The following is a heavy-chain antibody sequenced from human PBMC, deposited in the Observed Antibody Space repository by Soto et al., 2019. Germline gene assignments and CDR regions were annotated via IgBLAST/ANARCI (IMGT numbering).Heavy chain of an antibody. D-gene: IGHD3-3*01. Sequence: ASVKVSCKASGYTFTDYYVHWVRQAPGQGLEWMGWINPKSGGTNYAQKFQGRVSMTRDTSISTAYMELSRLRYDDTAVYYCARGGITIFGVVDHSGQGTPVTVYS. CDR1: GYTFTDYY. CDR2: INPKSGGT. J-gene: IGHJ1*01. CDR3: ARGGITIFGVVDH. V-gene: IGHV1-2*02.